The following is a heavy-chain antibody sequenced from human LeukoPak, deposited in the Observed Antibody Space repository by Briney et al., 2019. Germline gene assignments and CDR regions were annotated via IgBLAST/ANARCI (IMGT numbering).Heavy chain of an antibody. Sequence: ASVKVSCKASGYTFTCYYMHWVRQAPGQGREWMGWINPNSGGTNYAQKVEGRVTMTRDTSISTAYMALSRLRSDDTAVYYCAREEGYCSSTSCSATFDYWGQGTLVTVSS. CDR2: INPNSGGT. CDR1: GYTFTCYY. J-gene: IGHJ4*02. CDR3: AREEGYCSSTSCSATFDY. D-gene: IGHD2-2*01. V-gene: IGHV1-2*02.